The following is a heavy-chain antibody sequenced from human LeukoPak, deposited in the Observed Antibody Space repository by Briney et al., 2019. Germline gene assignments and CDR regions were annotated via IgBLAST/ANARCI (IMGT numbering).Heavy chain of an antibody. D-gene: IGHD3-22*01. J-gene: IGHJ3*02. CDR2: IYYSGST. V-gene: IGHV4-59*01. Sequence: SETLSLTCTVSGGSISSYYWSWIRQPPGKGLEWIGYIYYSGSTNYNPSLKSRVTISVDTSKNQFSLKLSSVTAADTAVYYCARELPSYYYDSSGPHRGLGAFDIWGQGTMVTVSS. CDR3: ARELPSYYYDSSGPHRGLGAFDI. CDR1: GGSISSYY.